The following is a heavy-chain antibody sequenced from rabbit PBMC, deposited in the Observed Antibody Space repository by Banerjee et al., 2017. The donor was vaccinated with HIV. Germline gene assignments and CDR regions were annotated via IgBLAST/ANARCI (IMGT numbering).Heavy chain of an antibody. D-gene: IGHD8-1*01. CDR2: IGPGKAVT. CDR1: GFDFSSNV. Sequence: EESGGDLVKPGASLTLTCTASGFDFSSNVICWVRQAPGKRPEWITCIGPGKAVTDYASWVNGRFTISSDNAQNTVDLQMNILTAADTATYFCARGYVGIGYLGYFNLWGPGTLVTVS. J-gene: IGHJ4*01. CDR3: ARGYVGIGYLGYFNL. V-gene: IGHV1S47*01.